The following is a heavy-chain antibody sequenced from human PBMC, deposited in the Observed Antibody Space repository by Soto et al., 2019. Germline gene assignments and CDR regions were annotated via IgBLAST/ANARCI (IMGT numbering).Heavy chain of an antibody. D-gene: IGHD4-17*01. CDR3: ATRKRYGAHTPFDY. J-gene: IGHJ4*02. CDR1: GGTFSSYA. Sequence: ASVKVSCKASGGTFSSYAISWVRQAPGQGLEWMGGIIPIFGTANYAQKFQGRVTITADESTSTAYMELSSLRSEDTAVYYCATRKRYGAHTPFDYWGQGTLVTVSP. V-gene: IGHV1-69*13. CDR2: IIPIFGTA.